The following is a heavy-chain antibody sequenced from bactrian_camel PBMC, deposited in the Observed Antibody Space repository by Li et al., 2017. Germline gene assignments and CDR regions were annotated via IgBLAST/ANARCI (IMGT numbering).Heavy chain of an antibody. CDR3: AAALGKSGDSWCDEEYEYNY. CDR1: GNTISANC. V-gene: IGHV3S54*01. Sequence: HVQLVGLGGGSVQAGGSLKLSCLVSGNTISANCMGWFRQAPGKEREGVALLYISGGLTVYADSVKGRFTVPQDNAKNTVYLQMNSLKPEDTAMYYCAAALGKSGDSWCDEEYEYNYWGQGTQVTVS. CDR2: LYISGGLT. J-gene: IGHJ4*01. D-gene: IGHD6*01.